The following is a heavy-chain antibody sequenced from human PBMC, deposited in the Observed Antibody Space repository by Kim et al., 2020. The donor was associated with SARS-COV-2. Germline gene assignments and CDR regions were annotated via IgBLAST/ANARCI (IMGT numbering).Heavy chain of an antibody. J-gene: IGHJ6*01. D-gene: IGHD3-3*01. V-gene: IGHV3-64D*06. Sequence: GGSLRLSCSASGFTFSSYAMHWVRQAPGKGLEYVSAISSNGGSTYYADSVKGRFTISRDNSKNTLYLQMSSLRAEDTAVYYCVKDYDFWSAMWYYYGMDVWGQGTTVTVSS. CDR1: GFTFSSYA. CDR2: ISSNGGST. CDR3: VKDYDFWSAMWYYYGMDV.